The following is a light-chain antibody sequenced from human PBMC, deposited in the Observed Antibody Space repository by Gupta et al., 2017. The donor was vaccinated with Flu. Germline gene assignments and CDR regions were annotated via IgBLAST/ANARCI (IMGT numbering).Light chain of an antibody. Sequence: QSALTQPASASGSPGQSITISCTGTSSDVGGYNYVSWYQQHPGKAPKLMIYEVSNRPSGVSNRFSGSKAGNTAYLTISGLQAEDEADYYCSSYTSSSTLYVFGTGTKVTVL. CDR3: SSYTSSSTLYV. J-gene: IGLJ1*01. CDR1: SSDVGGYNY. CDR2: EVS. V-gene: IGLV2-14*01.